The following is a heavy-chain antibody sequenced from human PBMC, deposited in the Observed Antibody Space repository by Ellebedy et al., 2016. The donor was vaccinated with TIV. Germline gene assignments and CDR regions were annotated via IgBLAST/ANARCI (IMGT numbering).Heavy chain of an antibody. CDR3: ASNFLAGYWYFDL. V-gene: IGHV4-59*01. CDR1: GDSIVNYY. CDR2: IDSSGNT. J-gene: IGHJ2*01. D-gene: IGHD3-3*01. Sequence: MPSETLSLTCTVSGDSIVNYYWSWIRQPPGKGLEWIGYIDSSGNTNYNPSLKSRVTISLDTSKNHFSLELNSVTAADTAMYYCASNFLAGYWYFDLWGRGTLVTVSS.